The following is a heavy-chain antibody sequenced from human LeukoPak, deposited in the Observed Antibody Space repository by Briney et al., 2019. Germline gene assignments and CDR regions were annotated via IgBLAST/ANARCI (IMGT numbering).Heavy chain of an antibody. V-gene: IGHV1-46*01. CDR3: ARRIPVAGTLWFDP. D-gene: IGHD6-19*01. CDR1: GYTFTSYY. CDR2: INPSGGST. Sequence: ASVRVSCKASGYTFTSYYIYWVRQAPGQGLEWMGVINPSGGSTNYAQKFQGRVTMTRDTSTSTVYMELSSLRSEDTAVYYCARRIPVAGTLWFDPWGQGTLVTVSS. J-gene: IGHJ5*02.